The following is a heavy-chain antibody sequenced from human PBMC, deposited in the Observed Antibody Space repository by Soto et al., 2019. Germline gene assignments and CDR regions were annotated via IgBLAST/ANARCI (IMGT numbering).Heavy chain of an antibody. D-gene: IGHD2-2*01. Sequence: SETLSLTCTVSGGSISSSSYYWGWIRQPPGKGLEWIGSIYYSGSTYYNPSLKSRVTISVDRSKNQFSLKLGSVTAADTAVYYCARHPVLRPAAMSVAAFDIWGQGTMVTVSS. J-gene: IGHJ3*02. CDR1: GGSISSSSYY. CDR2: IYYSGST. V-gene: IGHV4-39*01. CDR3: ARHPVLRPAAMSVAAFDI.